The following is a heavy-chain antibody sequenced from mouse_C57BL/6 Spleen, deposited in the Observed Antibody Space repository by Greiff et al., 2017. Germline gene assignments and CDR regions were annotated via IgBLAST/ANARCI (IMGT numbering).Heavy chain of an antibody. Sequence: EVQLQQSGPELVKPGASVKISCKASGYSFTDYNMNWVKQSNGKSLEWIGVINPNYGTTRYNQKFKGKATLTLDQSSSTAYMQLNSLTSEDSAVYYCARGGFITTVVATDYYAMDYWGQGTSVTVSS. V-gene: IGHV1-39*01. D-gene: IGHD1-1*01. CDR1: GYSFTDYN. CDR3: ARGGFITTVVATDYYAMDY. J-gene: IGHJ4*01. CDR2: INPNYGTT.